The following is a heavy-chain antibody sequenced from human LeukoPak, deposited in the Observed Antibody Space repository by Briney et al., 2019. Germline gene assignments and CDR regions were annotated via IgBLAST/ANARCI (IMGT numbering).Heavy chain of an antibody. CDR2: ITPSLNIA. Sequence: SVKVSCKAAGGTFGNFAISWVRQAPGQGLEWMGRITPSLNIADYTQRFQDRVTITADTSTNTVYLELSRLRSEDTAVYYCARGNGDYGGRLEGYFDLWGRGTLVTVSS. V-gene: IGHV1-69*04. D-gene: IGHD4-17*01. CDR1: GGTFGNFA. J-gene: IGHJ2*01. CDR3: ARGNGDYGGRLEGYFDL.